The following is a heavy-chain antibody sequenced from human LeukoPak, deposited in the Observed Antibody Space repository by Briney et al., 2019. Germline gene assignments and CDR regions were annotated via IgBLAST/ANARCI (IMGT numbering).Heavy chain of an antibody. CDR3: AKSLDAQAVADPFDY. CDR1: GFIFSTYD. D-gene: IGHD6-19*01. J-gene: IGHJ4*02. CDR2: VSYDGSNI. V-gene: IGHV3-30*18. Sequence: GGSLRLSCAASGFIFSTYDMHWVRQAPGKGLEWVAVVSYDGSNIYHAASVQGRLTISRDNSKNTLYLQMNSLRAEDTAVYYCAKSLDAQAVADPFDYWGQGTLVTVSS.